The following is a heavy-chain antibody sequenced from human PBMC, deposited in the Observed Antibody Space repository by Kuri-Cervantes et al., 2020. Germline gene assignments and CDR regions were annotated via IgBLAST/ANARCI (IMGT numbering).Heavy chain of an antibody. J-gene: IGHJ4*02. Sequence: LSLTCAASGFTFSTYSMNWVRQAPGKGLEWVSYISSNSYTVYYADSVRGRFTISRDNAKNSLYLQMNSLRAEDTAVYYCARDSSPSDYWGQGTLVTVSS. CDR1: GFTFSTYS. CDR2: ISSNSYTV. V-gene: IGHV3-48*01. CDR3: ARDSSPSDY.